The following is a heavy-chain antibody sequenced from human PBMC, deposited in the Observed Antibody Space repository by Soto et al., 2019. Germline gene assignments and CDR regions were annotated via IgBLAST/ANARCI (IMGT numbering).Heavy chain of an antibody. J-gene: IGHJ4*02. CDR2: IIPILGIA. V-gene: IGHV1-69*10. Sequence: ASVKVSCKASGGTFSSYAISWVRQAPGQGLEWMGGIIPILGIANYAQKFQGRVKITADKSTSTAYMELSSLRSEDTAVYYCARAVDYYDSSGYYSHYFDYWGQGTLVTVSS. CDR1: GGTFSSYA. CDR3: ARAVDYYDSSGYYSHYFDY. D-gene: IGHD3-22*01.